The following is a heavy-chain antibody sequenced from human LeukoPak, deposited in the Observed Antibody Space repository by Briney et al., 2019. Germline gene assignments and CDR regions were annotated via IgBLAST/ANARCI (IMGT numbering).Heavy chain of an antibody. D-gene: IGHD6-13*01. V-gene: IGHV4-39*01. CDR1: GGSISSSSYY. Sequence: PSETLSLTCTVSGGSISSSSYYWGWIRQPPGKGLEWIGSIYYSGSTYYNPSLKSRVTISVDTSKNQFSLKLSSVTAADTAVYYCARHEVIAAAGQPSFDYWGQGTLVTVSS. CDR2: IYYSGST. CDR3: ARHEVIAAAGQPSFDY. J-gene: IGHJ4*02.